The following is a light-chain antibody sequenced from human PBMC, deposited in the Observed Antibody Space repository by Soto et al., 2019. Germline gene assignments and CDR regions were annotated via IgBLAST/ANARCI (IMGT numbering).Light chain of an antibody. CDR1: SSDVGAYDF. Sequence: QSALTQPASVSGSPGQSITISCIGTSSDVGAYDFVSWYQQHPGTAPRLIIYENSRRPSGIDNRFSGSKSGNTASLTISGLRAEDESNYHCSSYASNRIYVFGTGTKLTVL. CDR2: ENS. J-gene: IGLJ1*01. V-gene: IGLV2-14*01. CDR3: SSYASNRIYV.